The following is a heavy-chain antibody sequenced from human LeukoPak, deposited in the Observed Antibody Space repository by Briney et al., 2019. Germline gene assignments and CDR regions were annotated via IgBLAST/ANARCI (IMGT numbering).Heavy chain of an antibody. CDR3: AKDGGYYDSSGYEYYFDY. CDR1: GFTFSSYA. Sequence: GGSLRLSCAASGFTFSSYAMSWVRQAPGKGLEWVSAISGSGGSTYYADSVKGRFTISRDNSKNTLYLQMNSLRAEDTAVYYCAKDGGYYDSSGYEYYFDYWGQGTLVTVSS. J-gene: IGHJ4*02. CDR2: ISGSGGST. D-gene: IGHD3-22*01. V-gene: IGHV3-23*01.